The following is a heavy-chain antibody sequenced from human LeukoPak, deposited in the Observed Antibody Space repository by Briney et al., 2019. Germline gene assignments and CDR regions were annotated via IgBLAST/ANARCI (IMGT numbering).Heavy chain of an antibody. CDR1: GGSFSSYY. Sequence: SETLSLTCAVYGGSFSSYYWSWIRQPPGKGLEWIGYIYYSGSTNYNPSLKSRVTISVDTSKNQFSLKLSSVTAADTAVYYCARGYSSGWGNWFDPWGQGTLVTVSS. V-gene: IGHV4-59*01. CDR3: ARGYSSGWGNWFDP. J-gene: IGHJ5*02. CDR2: IYYSGST. D-gene: IGHD6-19*01.